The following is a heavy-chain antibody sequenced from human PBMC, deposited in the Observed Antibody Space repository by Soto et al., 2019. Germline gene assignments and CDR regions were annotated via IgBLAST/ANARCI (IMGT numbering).Heavy chain of an antibody. Sequence: SVSNAWMNWVRQAPGKGLEWVGRIKSKTDGGTTDYAAPVKGRFTISRDDSKNTLYLQMNSLKTEDTAVYYCTTDSAYCISTSCYNDYWGQGTLVTVSS. CDR2: IKSKTDGGTT. D-gene: IGHD2-2*02. CDR1: SVSNAW. CDR3: TTDSAYCISTSCYNDY. J-gene: IGHJ4*02. V-gene: IGHV3-15*07.